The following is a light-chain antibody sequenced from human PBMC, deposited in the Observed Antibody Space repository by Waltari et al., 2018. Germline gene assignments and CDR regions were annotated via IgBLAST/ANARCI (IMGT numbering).Light chain of an antibody. CDR1: QAIRDS. Sequence: DIQMTHSPSSLSASVGDRVIITCRASQAIRDSLAWYQQKPGKAPKLLLYGASRLDSGVPFRFSGSGSGTDFTLTITSLQPEDFATYYCQHYYNIPRTFGQGTKVEVK. CDR2: GAS. V-gene: IGKV1-NL1*01. J-gene: IGKJ1*01. CDR3: QHYYNIPRT.